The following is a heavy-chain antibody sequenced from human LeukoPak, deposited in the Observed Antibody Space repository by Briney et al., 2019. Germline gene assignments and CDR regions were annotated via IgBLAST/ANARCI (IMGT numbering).Heavy chain of an antibody. CDR1: GYTFTSYW. CDR2: ISPGDSDT. J-gene: IGHJ5*02. Sequence: GESLQISCKGSGYTFTSYWIGWVRQVPGKGLEWMGIISPGDSDTRYSPSFQGQVTISADKSICTAYLQWSSLKASDTAMYYCATTYSSSWYPNWFDPWGQGTLVTVSS. V-gene: IGHV5-51*01. D-gene: IGHD6-13*01. CDR3: ATTYSSSWYPNWFDP.